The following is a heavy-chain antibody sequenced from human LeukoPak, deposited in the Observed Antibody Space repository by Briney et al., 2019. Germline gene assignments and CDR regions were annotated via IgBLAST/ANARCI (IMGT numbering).Heavy chain of an antibody. V-gene: IGHV1-18*01. CDR1: GYSFTSFE. J-gene: IGHJ4*02. Sequence: ASVKVSCKASGYSFTSFEVNWARQAPGQGLEWMGWISAYNGHTKFAQKFQGRVTMTTDTSTTTAYLELRSLRSDDTAVYYCASGLQWPGFDYWGKGTPVTVSS. D-gene: IGHD4-11*01. CDR2: ISAYNGHT. CDR3: ASGLQWPGFDY.